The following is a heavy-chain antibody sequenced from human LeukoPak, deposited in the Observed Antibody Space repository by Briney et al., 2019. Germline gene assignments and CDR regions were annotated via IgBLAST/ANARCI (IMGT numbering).Heavy chain of an antibody. J-gene: IGHJ4*02. CDR2: ISSSSSHI. Sequence: GGSLRLSCAASGFTFSSYSMNWVRQAPGKGLEWVSSISSSSSHIYYADSVKGRFTISRDNAKNSLYLQMNSLRAEDTAVYYCARFGQRDYWGQGTLVTVSS. CDR1: GFTFSSYS. D-gene: IGHD3-10*01. V-gene: IGHV3-21*01. CDR3: ARFGQRDY.